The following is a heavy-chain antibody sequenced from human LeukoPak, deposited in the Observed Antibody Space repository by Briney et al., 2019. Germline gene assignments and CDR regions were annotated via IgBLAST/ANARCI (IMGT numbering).Heavy chain of an antibody. CDR2: INHSGST. V-gene: IGHV4-34*01. J-gene: IGHJ4*02. Sequence: SETLSLTCAVYGGSFSGYYWSWIRQPPGKGLEWIGEINHSGSTNYNPSLKSRVTISVDTSENQFSLKLSSVTAADTAVYYCARHTYYYGSGSYYFDYWGQGTLVTVSS. CDR3: ARHTYYYGSGSYYFDY. D-gene: IGHD3-10*01. CDR1: GGSFSGYY.